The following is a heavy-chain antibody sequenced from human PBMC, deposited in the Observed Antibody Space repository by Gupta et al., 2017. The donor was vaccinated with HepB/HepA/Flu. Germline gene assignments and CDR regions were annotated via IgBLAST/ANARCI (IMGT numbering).Heavy chain of an antibody. Sequence: EVQLVESGGGLVQPGRSLRLSCAASGFTFDDYAMHWVRQAPGKGLEWVSGISWNSGSIGYEDSVKGRFTISRDNAKNSLYLQMNSLRAEDTALYYCAKVRGADLPEDAFDIWGQGTMVTVSS. CDR3: AKVRGADLPEDAFDI. V-gene: IGHV3-9*01. CDR1: GFTFDDYA. J-gene: IGHJ3*02. CDR2: ISWNSGSI. D-gene: IGHD3-10*01.